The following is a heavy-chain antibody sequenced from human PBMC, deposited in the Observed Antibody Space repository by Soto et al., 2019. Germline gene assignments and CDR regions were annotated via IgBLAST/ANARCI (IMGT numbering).Heavy chain of an antibody. CDR2: IYYSGST. V-gene: IGHV4-59*01. J-gene: IGHJ2*01. CDR1: GGSISSYY. Sequence: QVQLQESGPGLVKPSETLSLTCTVSGGSISSYYWSWIRQPPGKGLEWIGYIYYSGSTNYNPSLKSRVTISVDTSKNQFSLKLSSVTAADTAVYYCARDYYDSSGYYWYFDLWGRGTLVTVSS. D-gene: IGHD3-22*01. CDR3: ARDYYDSSGYYWYFDL.